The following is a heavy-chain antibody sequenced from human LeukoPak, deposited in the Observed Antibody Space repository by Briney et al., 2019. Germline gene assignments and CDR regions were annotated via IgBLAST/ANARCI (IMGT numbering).Heavy chain of an antibody. D-gene: IGHD3-22*01. V-gene: IGHV3-30*18. CDR2: ISYDGSNK. CDR3: ANSGRRVLPPYYYDSSGYTRSYYYYGMDV. CDR1: GFTFSSYG. Sequence: PGGSLRLSCAASGFTFSSYGMHWVRQAPGKGLEWVAVISYDGSNKYYADSVKGRFTISRDNSKNTLYLQMNSLRAEDTAVYYCANSGRRVLPPYYYDSSGYTRSYYYYGMDVWGQGTTVTVSS. J-gene: IGHJ6*02.